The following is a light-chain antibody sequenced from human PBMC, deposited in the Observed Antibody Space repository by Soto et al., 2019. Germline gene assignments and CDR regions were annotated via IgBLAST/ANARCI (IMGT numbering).Light chain of an antibody. CDR1: QSVSSN. CDR2: GAS. V-gene: IGKV3-15*01. Sequence: EIVMTQSPATLSVSPGERATLSCRASQSVSSNSAWYQQKPGQAPRLLIYGASTRATGIPARFSGSGSGTEFTLTISSLQSEDFAVYYCQQYNNWPPWTFGQGTKVEI. J-gene: IGKJ1*01. CDR3: QQYNNWPPWT.